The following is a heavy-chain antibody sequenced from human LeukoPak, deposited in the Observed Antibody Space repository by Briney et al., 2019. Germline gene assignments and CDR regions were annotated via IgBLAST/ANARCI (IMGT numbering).Heavy chain of an antibody. D-gene: IGHD2-15*01. CDR2: INPNSGGT. J-gene: IGHJ6*03. CDR1: GYTFTGYY. Sequence: GASVKVSCKASGYTFTGYYMHWVRQAPGQGLEWMGWINPNSGGTNYAQKFQGRVTMTRDTSISTAYMELSRLRSDDTAVYYCARDRGYCSGGSCHPFYYYYMDVWGKGTTVTVSS. CDR3: ARDRGYCSGGSCHPFYYYYMDV. V-gene: IGHV1-2*02.